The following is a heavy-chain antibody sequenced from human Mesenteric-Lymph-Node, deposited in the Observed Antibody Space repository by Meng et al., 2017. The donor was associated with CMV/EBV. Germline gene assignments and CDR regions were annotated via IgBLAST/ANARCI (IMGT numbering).Heavy chain of an antibody. CDR3: ARSRVAGTGYSVY. CDR1: GGSFSGYY. V-gene: IGHV4-34*01. D-gene: IGHD6-19*01. Sequence: SETLSLTCAVYGGSFSGYYWSWIRQPPGKGLEWIGEINHSGSTNYNPSLKSRVTISVDTSKNQFSLKLSSVTAADTAVYYCARSRVAGTGYSVYWGQGTLVTVSS. J-gene: IGHJ4*02. CDR2: INHSGST.